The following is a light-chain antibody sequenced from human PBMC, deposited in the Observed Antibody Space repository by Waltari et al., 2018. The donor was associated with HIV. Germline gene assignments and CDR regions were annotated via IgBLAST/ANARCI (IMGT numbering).Light chain of an antibody. CDR1: NIGNNY. V-gene: IGLV1-51*01. CDR2: DHK. J-gene: IGLJ3*02. CDR3: GTWDSSLSAYWV. Sequence: QSVLTQPPSVSAAPGQRVTISCSNIGNNYISWYQQLPGTAPKLLIYDHKKRPSGIPRRFSGSKSGTSATLGITGLQTGDEADYYCGTWDSSLSAYWVFGGGTKLTVL.